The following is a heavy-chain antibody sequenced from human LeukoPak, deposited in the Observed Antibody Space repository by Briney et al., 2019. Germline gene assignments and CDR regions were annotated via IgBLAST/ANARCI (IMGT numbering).Heavy chain of an antibody. CDR2: INHSGST. CDR3: ARWLQSRRTDY. D-gene: IGHD5-24*01. Sequence: PSETLSLTCAVYGGSFGGYYWSWIRQPPGKGLEWIGEINHSGSTNYNPSLKSRVTISVDTSKNQFSLKLSSVTAADTAVYYCARWLQSRRTDYWGQGTLVTVSS. V-gene: IGHV4-34*01. CDR1: GGSFGGYY. J-gene: IGHJ4*02.